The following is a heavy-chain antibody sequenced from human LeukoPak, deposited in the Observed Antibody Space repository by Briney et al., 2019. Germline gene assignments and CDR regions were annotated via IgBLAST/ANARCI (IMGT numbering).Heavy chain of an antibody. V-gene: IGHV3-23*01. CDR2: ISGSGGSP. Sequence: PGGSLRLSCAASGFTISSNGMSWVRQAPGRGLEWVSVISGSGGSPDYTDSVKGRFTISRDNSKNTLYLQMNSLRAEDTAVYYCAKGGKTIMCPTSCYDYWGQGTLVTVSS. CDR3: AKGGKTIMCPTSCYDY. CDR1: GFTISSNG. J-gene: IGHJ4*02. D-gene: IGHD2-2*01.